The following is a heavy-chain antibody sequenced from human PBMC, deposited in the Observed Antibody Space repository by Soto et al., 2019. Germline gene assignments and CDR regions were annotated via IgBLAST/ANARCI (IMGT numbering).Heavy chain of an antibody. Sequence: SVKVSCKASGGTFSSYTISWVRQAPGQGLEWIGRIIPILGIANYAQKFQGRVTITADKSTSTAYMELSSLRSEDTAVYYCARGGDIVVVPAQAYYYYYMDVWGKGTTVTVSS. CDR1: GGTFSSYT. J-gene: IGHJ6*03. D-gene: IGHD2-2*01. V-gene: IGHV1-69*02. CDR3: ARGGDIVVVPAQAYYYYYMDV. CDR2: IIPILGIA.